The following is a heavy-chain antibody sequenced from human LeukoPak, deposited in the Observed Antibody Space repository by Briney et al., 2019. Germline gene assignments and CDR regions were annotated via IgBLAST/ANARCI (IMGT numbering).Heavy chain of an antibody. D-gene: IGHD3-9*01. J-gene: IGHJ3*02. CDR2: INSDGSTT. V-gene: IGHV3-74*01. Sequence: GGSLRLSCAASGFTFSSYWMHWVRQAPGKGLVWVSRINSDGSTTSYADSVKGRFSISRFNAKETLYLQLNSLRVEDTAVYYCARGTADIDMWGQGTLVTVSS. CDR3: ARGTADIDM. CDR1: GFTFSSYW.